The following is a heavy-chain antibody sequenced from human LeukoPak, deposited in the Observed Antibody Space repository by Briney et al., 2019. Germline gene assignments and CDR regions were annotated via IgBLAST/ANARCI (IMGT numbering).Heavy chain of an antibody. V-gene: IGHV4-39*02. CDR2: IYYSGST. Sequence: SQTLSLTCTVSRGSVSSSSYYWGWIRQPPGKGLEWLGNIYYSGSTNYNPSLKSRVPMSLEPPNNHFSSKVHYVTAADPAAYYCARLSKGRFFDYIFDYWGQATLVSDCS. CDR3: ARLSKGRFFDYIFDY. CDR1: RGSVSSSSYY. D-gene: IGHD3-9*01. J-gene: IGHJ4*02.